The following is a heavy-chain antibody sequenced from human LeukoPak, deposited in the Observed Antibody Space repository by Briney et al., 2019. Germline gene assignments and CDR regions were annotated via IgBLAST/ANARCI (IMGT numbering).Heavy chain of an antibody. CDR2: INPNSGGT. V-gene: IGHV1-2*02. J-gene: IGHJ4*02. D-gene: IGHD3-22*01. CDR3: GREYYDSSGPDY. CDR1: GYTFTGYY. Sequence: ASVKVSCKASGYTFTGYYMHWVRQAPGQGLEWMGWINPNSGGTNYAQKFQGRVTMTRDTSIDAAYMELSRLRSDDTAVYYCGREYYDSSGPDYWGQGTMVTVSS.